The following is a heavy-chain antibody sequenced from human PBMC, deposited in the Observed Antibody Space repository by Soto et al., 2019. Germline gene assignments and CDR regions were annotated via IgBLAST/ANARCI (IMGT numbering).Heavy chain of an antibody. J-gene: IGHJ5*02. CDR2: ISSGAAYI. V-gene: IGHV3-21*01. D-gene: IGHD1-26*01. CDR3: TRDEGGSYDSWFHP. CDR1: FTFSLYS. Sequence: EVQVVESGGGLVKPGGSLTLSCNFTFSLYSMNWVRQAPGKGLEWVASISSGAAYIKYADSVQGRFTISGDNAKSSVSLQMSSLRVEDTAVYFCTRDEGGSYDSWFHPWGQGTQVTVSA.